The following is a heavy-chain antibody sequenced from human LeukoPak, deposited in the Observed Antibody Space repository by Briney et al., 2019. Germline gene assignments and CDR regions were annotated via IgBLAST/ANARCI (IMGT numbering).Heavy chain of an antibody. V-gene: IGHV4-30-4*01. D-gene: IGHD2-2*01. J-gene: IGHJ5*02. Sequence: SQTLSLTCTVSGGSISSSSYYWSWIRQPPGNGLEWIGYIYYSGNTYYNPSLKSRITISVDTSKNQFSLELRSVTAADTAVYYCARDMRPYNWFDPWGQGTPVTVSS. CDR1: GGSISSSSYY. CDR2: IYYSGNT. CDR3: ARDMRPYNWFDP.